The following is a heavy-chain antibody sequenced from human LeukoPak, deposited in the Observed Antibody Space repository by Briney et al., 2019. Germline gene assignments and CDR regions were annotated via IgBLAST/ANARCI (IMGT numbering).Heavy chain of an antibody. CDR3: ARSVDVITFGAGYYYYYMDV. J-gene: IGHJ6*03. Sequence: PSETLSLTCTVSGYSISSGYYWGWIRQPPGKGLEWIGEINHSGSTNYNPSLKSRVAISVDTSKNQFSLKLRSVTAADTAVYYCARSVDVITFGAGYYYYYMDVWGEGTTVTVSS. CDR2: INHSGST. CDR1: GYSISSGYY. V-gene: IGHV4-38-2*02. D-gene: IGHD3-16*01.